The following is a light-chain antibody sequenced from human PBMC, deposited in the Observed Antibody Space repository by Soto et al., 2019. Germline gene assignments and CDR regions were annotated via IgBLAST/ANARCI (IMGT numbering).Light chain of an antibody. V-gene: IGKV3-11*01. Sequence: ETVLTQSPATLSLSPGESATLSYRASQSGDLYLAWYQQKPGQAPRLLIYDASNRAPGIPARFSGSGSGTDFTLTISSLEPEDFALYYCQQRKDWPPLTFGQGTRLEIK. CDR3: QQRKDWPPLT. CDR2: DAS. CDR1: QSGDLY. J-gene: IGKJ5*01.